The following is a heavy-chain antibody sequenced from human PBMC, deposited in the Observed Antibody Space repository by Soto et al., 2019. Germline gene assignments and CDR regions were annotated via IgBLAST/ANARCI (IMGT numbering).Heavy chain of an antibody. CDR2: TSDTGGTT. J-gene: IGHJ4*02. V-gene: IGHV3-23*01. CDR1: GFTFNNFA. D-gene: IGHD3-22*01. CDR3: AKDRYYHDSSGYSYFDY. Sequence: EVQLLESGGGLVHPGGSLRLSCAASGFTFNNFAMSWVRQAPGKGLEWVAATSDTGGTTYYADSVKGRFTISRDNAKKTVSLQMNRLRAEDTALYYCAKDRYYHDSSGYSYFDYWGQGILVSVST.